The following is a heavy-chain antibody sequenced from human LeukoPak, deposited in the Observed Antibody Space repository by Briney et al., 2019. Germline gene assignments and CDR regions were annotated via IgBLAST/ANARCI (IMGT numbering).Heavy chain of an antibody. J-gene: IGHJ1*01. Sequence: GGSLRLSCAASGFAVSNNYMSWVRQAPEKGLEWVSIIYGGGSTYYADSVNGRFTISRHNSKNTLFLQMNSLRTEDTAVYYCARAYDSSGYWPEYFHHWGQGTLVTVSS. CDR2: IYGGGST. CDR1: GFAVSNNY. CDR3: ARAYDSSGYWPEYFHH. V-gene: IGHV3-53*04. D-gene: IGHD3-22*01.